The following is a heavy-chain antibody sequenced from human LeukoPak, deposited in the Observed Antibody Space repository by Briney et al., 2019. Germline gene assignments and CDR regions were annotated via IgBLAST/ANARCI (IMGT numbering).Heavy chain of an antibody. CDR2: IKSKTDGGTT. J-gene: IGHJ6*02. CDR1: GFTFSNAW. CDR3: TTEPPTVTTIYYYGMDV. V-gene: IGHV3-15*07. Sequence: PGGSLRLSCAASGFTFSNAWINWVRQAPGKGLEWVGRIKSKTDGGTTDYAAPVKGRFTISRDDSKTTLYLQMNSLKTEDTPVYYCTTEPPTVTTIYYYGMDVWGPGNTGTVS. D-gene: IGHD4-11*01.